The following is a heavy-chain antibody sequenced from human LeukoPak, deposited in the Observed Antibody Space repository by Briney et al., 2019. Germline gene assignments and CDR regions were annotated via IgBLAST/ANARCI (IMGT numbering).Heavy chain of an antibody. J-gene: IGHJ5*02. D-gene: IGHD3-16*02. CDR3: ARGPLVRLPSSFDP. V-gene: IGHV1-8*02. CDR1: GYTFTSYG. CDR2: MNPNSGKT. Sequence: GASVKVSCKASGYTFTSYGINWVRQATGQGLEWMGWMNPNSGKTGSAQRFQGRVTMTRDTSKSTAYMELSSLTYEDTAVYYCARGPLVRLPSSFDPWGQGTLVTVSS.